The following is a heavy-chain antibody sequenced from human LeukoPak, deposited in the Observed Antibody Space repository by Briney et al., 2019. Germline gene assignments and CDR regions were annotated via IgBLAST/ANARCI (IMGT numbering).Heavy chain of an antibody. CDR3: ERNRLEGKYYEGSGYQDFDD. CDR1: GYTFTGYY. V-gene: IGHV1-2*06. D-gene: IGHD3-22*01. J-gene: IGHJ4*02. CDR2: INPNSGGT. Sequence: GASVKVSCKASGYTFTGYYMHWVRQAPGQGLEWMGRINPNSGGTNYAQKFQGRVTMTRDTSISTASMELSRLRSDDTAVYYCERNRLEGKYYEGSGYQDFDDWGQGTLVT.